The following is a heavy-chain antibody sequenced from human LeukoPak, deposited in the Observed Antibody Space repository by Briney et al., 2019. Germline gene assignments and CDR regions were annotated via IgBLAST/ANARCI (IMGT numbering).Heavy chain of an antibody. CDR1: GGSLSSYY. V-gene: IGHV4-59*01. D-gene: IGHD3-22*01. CDR3: ARGAPYYYDSSGDC. CDR2: IYYSGST. Sequence: SETLSLTCTVSGGSLSSYYWSWSRQPPGRGLEWIGYIYYSGSTKYNPSLKSRVTISVDTSRNQISLDLSSVTAADTAVYYCARGAPYYYDSSGDCGGQGTLVTVSS. J-gene: IGHJ4*02.